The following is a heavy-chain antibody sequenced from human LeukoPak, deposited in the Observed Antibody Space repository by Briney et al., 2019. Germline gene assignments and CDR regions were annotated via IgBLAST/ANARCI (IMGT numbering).Heavy chain of an antibody. J-gene: IGHJ5*02. Sequence: GGSLRLSCAPPGFTFSSYAMSWVRQAPGKGLEWFPAISGSGGSTYYADSVKGRFTISRDNSKNTLYLQMNSLRAEDTAVHYCAKSYYDILTGYFWFDPWGQGTLVTVSS. CDR2: ISGSGGST. D-gene: IGHD3-9*01. CDR1: GFTFSSYA. CDR3: AKSYYDILTGYFWFDP. V-gene: IGHV3-23*01.